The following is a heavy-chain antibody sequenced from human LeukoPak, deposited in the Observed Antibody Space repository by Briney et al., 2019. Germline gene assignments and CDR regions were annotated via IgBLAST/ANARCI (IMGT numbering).Heavy chain of an antibody. Sequence: SETLSLTCTVSGGSISSSSYYWGWIRQSPGKGLEWIGSMSSGGSTFYNPSLKSRVTIPVDTSNDQFSLILSSVTAADTAVYYCARDRGTYYYDNSGYYFGPNWFDPWGQGTLVTVSS. CDR3: ARDRGTYYYDNSGYYFGPNWFDP. CDR1: GGSISSSSYY. CDR2: MSSGGST. D-gene: IGHD3-22*01. J-gene: IGHJ5*02. V-gene: IGHV4-39*07.